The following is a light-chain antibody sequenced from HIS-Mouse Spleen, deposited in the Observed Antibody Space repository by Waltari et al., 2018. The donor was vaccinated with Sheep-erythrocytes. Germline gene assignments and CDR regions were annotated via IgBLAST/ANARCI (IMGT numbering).Light chain of an antibody. V-gene: IGLV2-23*01. CDR2: EGS. J-gene: IGLJ3*02. CDR3: CSYAGSNNWV. CDR1: SSDVGSYNL. Sequence: QSALTQPASVSGSPGQSITISCTGTSSDVGSYNLVSWYQQHPGKAPKLMIYEGSKRRSGVSNRFSGSKSGNTASLTISGLQAEDEADDYCCSYAGSNNWVFGGGTKLTVL.